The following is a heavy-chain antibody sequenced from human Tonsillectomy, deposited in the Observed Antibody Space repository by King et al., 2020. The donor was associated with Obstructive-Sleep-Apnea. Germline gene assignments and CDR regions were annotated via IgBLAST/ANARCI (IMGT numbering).Heavy chain of an antibody. V-gene: IGHV3-15*01. CDR1: GFTFSNAW. J-gene: IGHJ4*02. D-gene: IGHD5-18*01. CDR2: IKSKTDGGTT. Sequence: VQLVESGGGLVKPGGSLRLSCAASGFTFSNAWMSWVRQAPGKGLEWVGRIKSKTDGGTTDYAAPVKGRFTISRDDSKNTLYLQMNSLKTEDTAVYYCPTGLGYGYGEGYFDYWGQGTLVTVSS. CDR3: PTGLGYGYGEGYFDY.